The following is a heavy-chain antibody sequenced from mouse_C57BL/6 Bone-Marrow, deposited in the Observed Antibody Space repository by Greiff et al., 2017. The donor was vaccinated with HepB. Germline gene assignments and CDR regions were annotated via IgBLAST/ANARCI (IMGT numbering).Heavy chain of an antibody. V-gene: IGHV1-52*01. CDR1: GYTFTSYW. D-gene: IGHD2-4*01. Sequence: QVQLQQPGAELVRPGSSVKLSCKASGYTFTSYWMHWVKQRPIQGLEWIGNIDPSDSETHYNQKFKDKATLTVDKSSSTAYMQLSSLTSEDSAVYYCARWGDYDGFPYYFDYGGQGTTLTVSS. J-gene: IGHJ2*01. CDR3: ARWGDYDGFPYYFDY. CDR2: IDPSDSET.